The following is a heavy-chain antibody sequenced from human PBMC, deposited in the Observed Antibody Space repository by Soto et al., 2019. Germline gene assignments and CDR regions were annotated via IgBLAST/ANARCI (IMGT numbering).Heavy chain of an antibody. CDR2: IYYSGST. CDR3: AGGWGIAAAGGFDY. J-gene: IGHJ4*02. Sequence: QLQLQESGPGLVKPSETLSLTCTVSGGSISSSSYYWGWIRQPPGKGLEWIGSIYYSGSTYYNPSLKSRVTRSVDTCKNQFSLKMSSVTAADTAVYYCAGGWGIAAAGGFDYWGQGTLVTVSS. V-gene: IGHV4-39*01. CDR1: GGSISSSSYY. D-gene: IGHD6-13*01.